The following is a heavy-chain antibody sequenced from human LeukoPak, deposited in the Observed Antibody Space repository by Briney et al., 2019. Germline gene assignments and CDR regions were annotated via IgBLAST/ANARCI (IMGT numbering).Heavy chain of an antibody. D-gene: IGHD3-10*01. CDR1: GFTFSNYW. CDR2: INSDGINT. CDR3: ARDRVLLWASPRSEYYYYYMDV. Sequence: PGGSLRLSCAASGFTFSNYWMHWVRQAPGKGLVWVSRINSDGINTSYADSVKGRFTISRDNAKNTLNLQMNSLRAEDTAVYYCARDRVLLWASPRSEYYYYYMDVWGKGTTVTISS. V-gene: IGHV3-74*01. J-gene: IGHJ6*03.